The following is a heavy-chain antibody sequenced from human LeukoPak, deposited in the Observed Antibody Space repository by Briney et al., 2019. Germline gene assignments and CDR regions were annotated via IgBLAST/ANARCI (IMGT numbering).Heavy chain of an antibody. V-gene: IGHV4-34*01. CDR2: INHSGST. CDR1: GGSFSGYY. J-gene: IGHJ6*03. CDR3: ARDRRCSHYYYYYMDV. Sequence: SETLSLTCAVYGGSFSGYYWSWIRQPPGKGLEWIGEINHSGSTNYNPSLKSRVTISVDTSKNQFSLKLSSVTAADTAVYYCARDRRCSHYYYYYMDVWRKGTTVTVS. D-gene: IGHD2-15*01.